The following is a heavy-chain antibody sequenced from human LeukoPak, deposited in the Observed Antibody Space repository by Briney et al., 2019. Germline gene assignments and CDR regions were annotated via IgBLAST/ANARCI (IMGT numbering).Heavy chain of an antibody. D-gene: IGHD3-10*01. J-gene: IGHJ4*02. V-gene: IGHV3-30*03. Sequence: GGSLRLSCAASGFTFSNYGIHWVRQAPGKGLDWVAVISYDGSNKYYADSVKGRFTISRDNFKNRLNLQMNSLRAEDTAVYYCARAGSHWHYVYWGQGTVVTVSS. CDR3: ARAGSHWHYVY. CDR1: GFTFSNYG. CDR2: ISYDGSNK.